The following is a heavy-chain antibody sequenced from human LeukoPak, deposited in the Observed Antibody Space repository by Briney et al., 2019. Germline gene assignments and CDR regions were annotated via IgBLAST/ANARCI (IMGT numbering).Heavy chain of an antibody. CDR2: IQQDGSEK. D-gene: IGHD4-17*01. CDR1: GFTFSSYW. V-gene: IGHV3-7*01. J-gene: IGHJ4*02. Sequence: GGSLRLSCTASGFTFSSYWLSWVRQPPGKGLEWVANIQQDGSEKNYVDSVKGRFTISRDNGKNSLYLQRNSMRGEDTAVYYCARRHLDHGDLFDYWGQGTLVTVSS. CDR3: ARRHLDHGDLFDY.